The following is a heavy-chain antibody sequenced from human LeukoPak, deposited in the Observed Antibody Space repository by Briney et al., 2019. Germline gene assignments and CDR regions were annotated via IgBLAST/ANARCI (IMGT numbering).Heavy chain of an antibody. V-gene: IGHV3-33*01. CDR1: GFTFSSYG. CDR2: IWYDGSNK. D-gene: IGHD4-17*01. CDR3: ARDPLHDYGDYGGVFDY. Sequence: PGRSLRLSCAASGFTFSSYGMHWVRQAPGKGLEWVAVIWYDGSNKYYADSVKGRFTISRDNSKNTLYLQMNSLRAEDTAVYYCARDPLHDYGDYGGVFDYWGQGTLVTVSS. J-gene: IGHJ4*02.